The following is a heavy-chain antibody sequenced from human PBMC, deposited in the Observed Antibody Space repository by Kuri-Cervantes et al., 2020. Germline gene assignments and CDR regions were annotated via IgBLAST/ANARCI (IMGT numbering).Heavy chain of an antibody. CDR1: GDSISPYY. CDR2: IYYSGST. Sequence: GSLRLSCTVSGDSISPYYWSWIRQPPGRGLEWIGYIYYSGSTNYNPSLKSRVTISVDTSKNQFSLKLSSVTAADTAVYYCARDGDLDAFDIWGQGTMVTVSS. D-gene: IGHD3-10*01. J-gene: IGHJ3*02. V-gene: IGHV4-59*01. CDR3: ARDGDLDAFDI.